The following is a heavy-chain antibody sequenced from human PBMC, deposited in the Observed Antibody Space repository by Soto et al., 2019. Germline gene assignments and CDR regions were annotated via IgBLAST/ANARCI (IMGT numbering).Heavy chain of an antibody. CDR1: GYSLSRGYY. J-gene: IGHJ4*02. CDR3: ARGPTSNFDY. CDR2: IYHSGST. V-gene: IGHV4-38-2*01. D-gene: IGHD1-26*01. Sequence: SETLSLPCAVSGYSLSRGYYWGWIRQPPGKGLEWIGSIYHSGSTYYNPSLKSRVTISVDTSKNQFSLKLSSVTAADTAVYYCARGPTSNFDYWGQGTLVTVSS.